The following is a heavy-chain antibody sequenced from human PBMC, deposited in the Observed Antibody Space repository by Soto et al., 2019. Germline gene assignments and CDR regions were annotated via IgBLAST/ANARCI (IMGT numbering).Heavy chain of an antibody. CDR3: AKTKEGGFDP. J-gene: IGHJ5*02. CDR2: FHYTLNT. V-gene: IGHV4-59*01. Sequence: QVQLQESGPGLVKPSETLSLTCTVSGDSITSNYWSWIRQSPGQGLEGIGYFHYTLNTDYNPSLKSQVYISXDTSKNQFFLKLTSVTAADTAMYYCAKTKEGGFDPWGQGILVTVSS. CDR1: GDSITSNY. D-gene: IGHD3-16*01.